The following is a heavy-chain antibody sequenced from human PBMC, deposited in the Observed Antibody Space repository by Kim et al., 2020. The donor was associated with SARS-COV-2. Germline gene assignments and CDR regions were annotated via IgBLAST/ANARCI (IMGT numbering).Heavy chain of an antibody. V-gene: IGHV1-3*04. CDR1: GYIFTTYA. Sequence: ASVKVSCKASGYIFTTYAMHWVRQAPGQRPEWMGWLNTDNGDAKYSQKFQGRVSLTRDTSASTAYMELSSLSSEDTAVYYCARVPTYNAYQLMDNWGQGTLVTVSS. CDR3: ARVPTYNAYQLMDN. D-gene: IGHD3-16*01. J-gene: IGHJ4*02. CDR2: LNTDNGDA.